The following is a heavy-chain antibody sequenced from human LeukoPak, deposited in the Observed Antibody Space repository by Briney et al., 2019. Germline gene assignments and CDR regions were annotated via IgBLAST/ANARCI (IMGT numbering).Heavy chain of an antibody. D-gene: IGHD3-22*01. CDR3: ARLDFGDSSGYYDAFDI. CDR2: IYPGDSDT. J-gene: IGHJ3*02. CDR1: GYSFTSYW. V-gene: IGHV5-51*01. Sequence: GESLKISCKGSGYSFTSYWIGWVRQMPGKGLEWMGIIYPGDSDTRYSPSFQGQVTISADKSISTAYLQWSSLKASDTAMYYCARLDFGDSSGYYDAFDIWGQGTMVTVSS.